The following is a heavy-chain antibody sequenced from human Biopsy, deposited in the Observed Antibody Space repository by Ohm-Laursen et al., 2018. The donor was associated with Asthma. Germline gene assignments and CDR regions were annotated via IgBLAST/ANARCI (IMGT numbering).Heavy chain of an antibody. V-gene: IGHV3-7*03. CDR2: IKHDGSEK. D-gene: IGHD3-16*01. CDR1: GFTFGDYW. J-gene: IGHJ4*02. Sequence: SLRLSCAAFGFTFGDYWMSWVRQVPGQGLEWVANIKHDGSEKNHVDSLKGRFTISRDNAKNLLFLQMNSLRAEDTAVYYCAKDERLYYGSNSKYMQPVPLGDWGQGTLVIVSA. CDR3: AKDERLYYGSNSKYMQPVPLGD.